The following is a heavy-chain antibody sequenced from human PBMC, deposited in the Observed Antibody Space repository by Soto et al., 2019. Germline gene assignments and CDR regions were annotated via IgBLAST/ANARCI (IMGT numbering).Heavy chain of an antibody. V-gene: IGHV1-2*04. CDR1: GYTFTGYY. D-gene: IGHD4-17*01. CDR3: ARGDYCDYESGRAFYI. Sequence: ASVKVSCKASGYTFTGYYMHWVRQAPGQGLEWMGWINPNSGGTNYAQKFQGWVTMTRDTSISTAYMELSRLRSDDTAVYYCARGDYCDYESGRAFYIWGQGTMVTVSS. J-gene: IGHJ3*02. CDR2: INPNSGGT.